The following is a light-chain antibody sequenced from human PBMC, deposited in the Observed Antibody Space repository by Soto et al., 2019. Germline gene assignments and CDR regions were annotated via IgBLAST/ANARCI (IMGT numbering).Light chain of an antibody. Sequence: EIVLTQSPATLSLSPGERATLSCRASQSVSSYLAWYQQKPGQAPRLLIYDASNRATGIPARFSGSGSGTDFTLTISSLEPEDLAIYYCQQRSDGPLTFGQGTKLEIK. CDR1: QSVSSY. CDR2: DAS. CDR3: QQRSDGPLT. J-gene: IGKJ2*01. V-gene: IGKV3-11*01.